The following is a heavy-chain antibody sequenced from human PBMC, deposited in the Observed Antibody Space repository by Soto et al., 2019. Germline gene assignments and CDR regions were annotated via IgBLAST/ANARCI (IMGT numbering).Heavy chain of an antibody. V-gene: IGHV4-30-4*01. J-gene: IGHJ4*02. CDR3: ATMGTPATGLYYFGY. CDR1: GGSISSGNYY. Sequence: QTLSLTCTVSGGSISSGNYYWSWIRQPPGKGLEWIGFISYSGSTYYSLSLKSRVTISVDTSKNQFSLNLSFVTAADTALYYCATMGTPATGLYYFGYWGQGTLVTVSS. D-gene: IGHD5-18*01. CDR2: ISYSGST.